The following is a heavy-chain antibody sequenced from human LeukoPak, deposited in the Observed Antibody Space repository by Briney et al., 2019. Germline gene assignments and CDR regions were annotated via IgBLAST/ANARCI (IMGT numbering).Heavy chain of an antibody. CDR1: GGTFSSYT. D-gene: IGHD2-2*01. CDR2: IIPILGIA. Sequence: GSSVKFSCKASGGTFSSYTISWVRQAPGQGLEWMGRIIPILGIANYAQKFQGRVTITADKSTSTAYMELSSLRSEDTAVYYCARALGYCSSTSCSIDAFDIWGQGTMVTVSS. CDR3: ARALGYCSSTSCSIDAFDI. J-gene: IGHJ3*02. V-gene: IGHV1-69*02.